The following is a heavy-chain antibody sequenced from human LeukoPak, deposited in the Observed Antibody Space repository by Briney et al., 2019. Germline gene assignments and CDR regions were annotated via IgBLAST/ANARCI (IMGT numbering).Heavy chain of an antibody. Sequence: PGGSPRLSCAASGFTFSNYAVSWVRQAPGKGLEWVSAISGSGYNTYYAVSVEGRFTISRDNSKNTLSLQMNSLRAEDTAVYYCARENFAVAHGLRFDYWGQGALVTVSS. V-gene: IGHV3-23*01. CDR3: ARENFAVAHGLRFDY. J-gene: IGHJ4*02. CDR2: ISGSGYNT. CDR1: GFTFSNYA. D-gene: IGHD6-19*01.